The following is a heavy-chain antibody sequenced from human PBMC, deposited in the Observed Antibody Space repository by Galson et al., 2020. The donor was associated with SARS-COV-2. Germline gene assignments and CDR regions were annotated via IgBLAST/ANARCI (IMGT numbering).Heavy chain of an antibody. CDR1: GFTFSNYW. D-gene: IGHD3-10*01. J-gene: IGHJ4*02. CDR2: INSDGSAT. Sequence: GSLRLSCAASGFTFSNYWMHWVRQAPGKGLVWVSRINSDGSATDYADSVKGRFTISRDNAKNTLYLQMNSLRAEDTAVYYCARVDLWFGELVIGHFDFWGQGTLVTVSS. CDR3: ARVDLWFGELVIGHFDF. V-gene: IGHV3-74*01.